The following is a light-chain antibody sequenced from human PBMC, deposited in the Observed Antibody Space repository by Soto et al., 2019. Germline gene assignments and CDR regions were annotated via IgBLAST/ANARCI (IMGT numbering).Light chain of an antibody. V-gene: IGKV1-39*01. Sequence: DIQMTQSPSSLSASVGVRVTITCRASQRIGIYVNWYQQNPGKAPKLLIYAASSLQSGVPSRFSGSGSGTDFTLTISSLQPEDFATYYCQQSHSSPRTFGQGTKVDIK. CDR3: QQSHSSPRT. CDR2: AAS. CDR1: QRIGIY. J-gene: IGKJ1*01.